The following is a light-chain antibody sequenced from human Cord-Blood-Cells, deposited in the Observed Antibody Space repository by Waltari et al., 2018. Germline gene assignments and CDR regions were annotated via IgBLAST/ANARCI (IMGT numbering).Light chain of an antibody. CDR3: QQYNSYPWT. CDR2: KAS. J-gene: IGKJ1*01. CDR1: QSISSW. Sequence: DNQMTQSPSTLSASVGDRVPITCRASQSISSWLAWYQQKTGKAPKLLIYKASSLESGVPSRFSGRGSWTGFTLTISCLQPDDFATYYCQQYNSYPWTFGQGTKVEIK. V-gene: IGKV1-5*03.